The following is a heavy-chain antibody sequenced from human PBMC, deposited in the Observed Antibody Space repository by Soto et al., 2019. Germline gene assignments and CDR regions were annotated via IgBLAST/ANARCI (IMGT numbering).Heavy chain of an antibody. D-gene: IGHD5-12*01. Sequence: GESLKISCEGSGYIFTTYWIGWVRQMPGKGLEWMGIIYPTDSDTRYSPSFQGQVTISADKSITTAYLQWSSLRASDTAVYYCARSGYSSHGMDVWGQGTTVTVSS. J-gene: IGHJ6*02. CDR2: IYPTDSDT. CDR3: ARSGYSSHGMDV. V-gene: IGHV5-51*01. CDR1: GYIFTTYW.